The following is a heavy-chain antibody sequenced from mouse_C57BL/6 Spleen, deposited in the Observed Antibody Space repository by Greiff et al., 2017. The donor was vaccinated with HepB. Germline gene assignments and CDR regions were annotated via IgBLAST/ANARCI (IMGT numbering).Heavy chain of an antibody. Sequence: EVQLQQSGPELVKPGASVKISCKASGYSFTGYYMNWVKQSPEKSLEWIGEINPSTGGTTYNQKFKAKATLTVDKSSSTAYMQLKSLTSEDSAVYYCAREDSSGSYYFDYWGQGTTLTVSS. V-gene: IGHV1-42*01. D-gene: IGHD3-2*02. CDR2: INPSTGGT. CDR3: AREDSSGSYYFDY. CDR1: GYSFTGYY. J-gene: IGHJ2*01.